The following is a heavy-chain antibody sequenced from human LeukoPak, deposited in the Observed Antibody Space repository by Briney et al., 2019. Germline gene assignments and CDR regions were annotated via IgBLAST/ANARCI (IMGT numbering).Heavy chain of an antibody. D-gene: IGHD2-15*01. Sequence: GGSLRLSCAASGFTLSSYTMSWVRQAPGKGLEWVSAISDTGNTYHADSVKGRFTISRDSSKNTLFLQMNRLRPEDAAVYYCAKAPVTTCRGAFCYPFDYWGLGTLVTVSS. CDR2: ISDTGNT. J-gene: IGHJ4*02. CDR3: AKAPVTTCRGAFCYPFDY. CDR1: GFTLSSYT. V-gene: IGHV3-23*01.